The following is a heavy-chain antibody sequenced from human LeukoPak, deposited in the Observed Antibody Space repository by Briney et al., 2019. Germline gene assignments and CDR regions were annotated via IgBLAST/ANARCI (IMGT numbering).Heavy chain of an antibody. D-gene: IGHD2-2*01. CDR1: GGSFSGYY. Sequence: KSSETLSLTCAVYGGSFSGYYWSWIRQPPVKGLEWIGEINHSGSTNYNPSLKSRVTISVDTSKNQFSLKLSSVTAADTAVYYCARDRIGYCSSTSCRQTSIAANPSTYYYYGMDVWGQGTTVTVSS. CDR3: ARDRIGYCSSTSCRQTSIAANPSTYYYYGMDV. J-gene: IGHJ6*02. V-gene: IGHV4-34*01. CDR2: INHSGST.